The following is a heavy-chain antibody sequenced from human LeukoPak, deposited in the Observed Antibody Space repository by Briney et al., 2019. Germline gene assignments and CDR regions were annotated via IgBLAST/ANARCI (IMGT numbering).Heavy chain of an antibody. CDR3: ARDLGYSYGVGY. CDR2: IIPILGIA. CDR1: GGAFSSYA. D-gene: IGHD5-18*01. J-gene: IGHJ4*02. V-gene: IGHV1-69*04. Sequence: ASVKVSCKASGGAFSSYAISWVRQAPGQGLECMGRIIPILGIANYAQKFQGRVTITADKSTSTAYMELSSLRSEDTAVYYCARDLGYSYGVGYWGQGTLVTVSS.